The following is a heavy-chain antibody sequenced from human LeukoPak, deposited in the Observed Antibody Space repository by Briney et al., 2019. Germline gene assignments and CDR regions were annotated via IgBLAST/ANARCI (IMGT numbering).Heavy chain of an antibody. Sequence: GFLRLSCAASGFTFSSYGMRWVRQAPGKGLEWVAVISYDGSNKYYADSVKGRFTISRDNSKNTLYLQMNSLRAEDTAVYYCAKDHPTSGAGYFDYWGQGTLVTVSS. CDR1: GFTFSSYG. CDR3: AKDHPTSGAGYFDY. D-gene: IGHD3-3*01. V-gene: IGHV3-30*18. J-gene: IGHJ4*02. CDR2: ISYDGSNK.